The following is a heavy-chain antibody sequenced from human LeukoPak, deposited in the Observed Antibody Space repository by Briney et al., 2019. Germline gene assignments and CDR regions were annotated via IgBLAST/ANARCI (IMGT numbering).Heavy chain of an antibody. CDR1: GFTFSSYA. V-gene: IGHV3-23*01. J-gene: IGHJ5*02. CDR3: AKDLRETSYSSSSQYNWFDP. CDR2: ISGSGGST. D-gene: IGHD6-6*01. Sequence: GGSLRLSCAASGFTFSSYAMSWVRQAPGKGLEWVSAISGSGGSTYYADSVKGRFTISRDNSKNTLYLQMNSLRAEDTAVYYCAKDLRETSYSSSSQYNWFDPWGQGTLVTVSS.